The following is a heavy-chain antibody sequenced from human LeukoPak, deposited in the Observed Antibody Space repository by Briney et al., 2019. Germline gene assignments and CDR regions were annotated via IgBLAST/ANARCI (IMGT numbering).Heavy chain of an antibody. CDR3: ARVRDYYDTLGSFDY. D-gene: IGHD3-22*01. V-gene: IGHV3-30*02. CDR1: GFTFSSYG. J-gene: IGHJ4*02. CDR2: IRYDGSNK. Sequence: GGSLRLSCAASGFTFSSYGMHWVRRAPGKGLEWVAFIRYDGSNKYYADSVKGRFTISRDNSKNTLYLQMNSLRAEDTAVYYCARVRDYYDTLGSFDYWGQGTLVTVSS.